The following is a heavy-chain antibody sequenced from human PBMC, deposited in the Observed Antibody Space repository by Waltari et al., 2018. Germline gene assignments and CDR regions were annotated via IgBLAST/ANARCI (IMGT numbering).Heavy chain of an antibody. J-gene: IGHJ4*02. Sequence: QVQLQESGPGLVKPSGTLSLTCAVSGGSISSSNWWSWVRQPPGKGLEWIGEIYHSGSTNYNPSLKSRVTISVDKSKNQCSLKLSSVTAADTAVYYCARAKYCSGGSCYFDYWGQGTLVTVSS. CDR1: GGSISSSNW. D-gene: IGHD2-15*01. CDR2: IYHSGST. V-gene: IGHV4-4*02. CDR3: ARAKYCSGGSCYFDY.